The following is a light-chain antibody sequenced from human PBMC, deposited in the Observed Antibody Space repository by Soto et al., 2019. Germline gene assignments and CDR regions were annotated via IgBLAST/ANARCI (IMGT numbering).Light chain of an antibody. CDR1: SSNIGSNY. CDR2: SNN. Sequence: QSVLTQPPSASGTPGQRVTISCSGGSSNIGSNYVYWYQQLPGTAPKLLSYSNNQRPSGVPDRFSGSKSGTSASLAISGLRSVVEADYYCPAWDDSLSGHVVLGGATKLTVL. CDR3: PAWDDSLSGHVV. V-gene: IGLV1-47*01. J-gene: IGLJ2*01.